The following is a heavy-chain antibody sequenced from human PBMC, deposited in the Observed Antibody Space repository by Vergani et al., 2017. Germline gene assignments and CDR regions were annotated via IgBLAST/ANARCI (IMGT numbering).Heavy chain of an antibody. CDR3: ADLYGDDGFSPF. J-gene: IGHJ4*02. D-gene: IGHD2-21*01. CDR2: IYYDGSNA. Sequence: VHLEESGGGIVQPGRSLTLSCVASRSTFKTYGMHWVRQAPGKGLEWVGLIYYDGSNAYYADSVKGRFTISRDDSKNTVYLQINSLRAEDTAFYYCADLYGDDGFSPFWGQGTLVTVSS. CDR1: RSTFKTYG. V-gene: IGHV3-33*01.